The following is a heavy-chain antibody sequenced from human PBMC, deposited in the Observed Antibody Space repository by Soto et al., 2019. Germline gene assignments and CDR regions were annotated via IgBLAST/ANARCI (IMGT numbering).Heavy chain of an antibody. CDR1: GYTLTELS. CDR2: FDPEDGET. CDR3: ATGGTLPTTITMVRVPIDY. Sequence: ASVKVSCKVSGYTLTELSMHWVRQAPGKGLEWMGGFDPEDGETIYAQKFQGRVTMTEDTSTDTAYMELSSLRSEDTAVYYCATGGTLPTTITMVRVPIDYWGQGTLVTVSS. D-gene: IGHD3-10*01. J-gene: IGHJ4*02. V-gene: IGHV1-24*01.